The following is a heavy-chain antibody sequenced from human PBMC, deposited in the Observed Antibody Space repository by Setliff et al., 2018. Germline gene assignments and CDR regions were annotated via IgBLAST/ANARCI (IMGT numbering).Heavy chain of an antibody. D-gene: IGHD1-26*01. V-gene: IGHV1-3*04. J-gene: IGHJ6*03. CDR3: ARERGEIVGPTSYYYYMDV. Sequence: ASVKVSCKASGGTFSNSAISWVRQAPGQGLEWMGFIYTDNGNTKYSKNFQDRVAITRDTSASTAYMELSSLTSEDTAVYFCARERGEIVGPTSYYYYMDVWGEGTPVTVSS. CDR1: GGTFSNSA. CDR2: IYTDNGNT.